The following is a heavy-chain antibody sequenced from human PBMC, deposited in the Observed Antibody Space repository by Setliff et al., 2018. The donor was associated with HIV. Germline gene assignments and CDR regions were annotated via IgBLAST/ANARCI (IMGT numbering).Heavy chain of an antibody. V-gene: IGHV1-2*02. CDR2: INPETGDP. CDR3: ATGIPSDLDY. Sequence: ASVTVSCKPSGYRFIGHYLHWVRLAPGQGPEWVGWINPETGDPNYAQKFRGRVLMTRDTSITTAFLHVAKLTSDDTAIYYCATGIPSDLDYWVQGTLVTVSS. CDR1: GYRFIGHY. D-gene: IGHD2-21*01. J-gene: IGHJ4*01.